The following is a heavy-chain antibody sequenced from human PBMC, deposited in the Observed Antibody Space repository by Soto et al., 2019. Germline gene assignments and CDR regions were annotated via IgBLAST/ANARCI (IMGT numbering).Heavy chain of an antibody. V-gene: IGHV3-21*01. Sequence: EVQLVESGGGLVKPGGSLRLSCAASGFTFSSYSMNWFRQAPGKGLEWVSSISSSSSYIYYADSVKGRFTISRDNAKNSLYLQMNSLRAEDTAVYYCARDCSSTSCYVGGFDYWGQGTLVTVSS. CDR1: GFTFSSYS. CDR3: ARDCSSTSCYVGGFDY. J-gene: IGHJ4*02. D-gene: IGHD2-2*01. CDR2: ISSSSSYI.